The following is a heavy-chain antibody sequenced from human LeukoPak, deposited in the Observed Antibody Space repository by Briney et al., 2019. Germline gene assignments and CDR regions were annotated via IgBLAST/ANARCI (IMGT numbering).Heavy chain of an antibody. Sequence: GGSLRLSCAASGFTLSSYAMSWVRQAPGKGLEWVSAISGSGGSTYYADSVKGRFTISRDNSKNTLYLQMNSLRAEDTAVYYCAKTGATVVTSIYDYWGQGTLVTVSS. D-gene: IGHD4-23*01. V-gene: IGHV3-23*01. J-gene: IGHJ4*02. CDR2: ISGSGGST. CDR1: GFTLSSYA. CDR3: AKTGATVVTSIYDY.